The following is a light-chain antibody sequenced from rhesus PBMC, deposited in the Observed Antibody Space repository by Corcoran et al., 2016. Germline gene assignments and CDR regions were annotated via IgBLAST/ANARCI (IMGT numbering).Light chain of an antibody. J-gene: IGKJ4*01. CDR3: LQDYSPPLT. CDR2: GAS. V-gene: IGKV1-94*01. Sequence: DIQMTQSPSSLSASVGDRVTVTCRASQGINKALSWYQQKPGDAPLLLISGASSLQTGVSSRFGGTRSGTDYTLTIRSLQPEDVATYYCLQDYSPPLTFGGGTKVEIK. CDR1: QGINKA.